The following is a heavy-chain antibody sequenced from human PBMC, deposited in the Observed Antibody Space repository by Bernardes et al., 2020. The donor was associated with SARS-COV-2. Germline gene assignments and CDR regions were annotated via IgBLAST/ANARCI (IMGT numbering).Heavy chain of an antibody. Sequence: GGSLRLSCAASGFTFVSYWMSWVPQAPGKGREWVANIKQVGSEKYYVDSVKARFTISRDNAKNSLYLQMNSLRAEDTAVYYCARDPKTALYSSGWYYYYYYGMDVWGQGTTVTVSS. CDR1: GFTFVSYW. CDR3: ARDPKTALYSSGWYYYYYYGMDV. CDR2: IKQVGSEK. D-gene: IGHD6-19*01. J-gene: IGHJ6*02. V-gene: IGHV3-7*03.